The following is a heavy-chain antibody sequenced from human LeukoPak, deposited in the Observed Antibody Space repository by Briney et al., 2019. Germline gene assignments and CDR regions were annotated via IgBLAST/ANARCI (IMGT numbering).Heavy chain of an antibody. J-gene: IGHJ4*02. V-gene: IGHV3-23*01. CDR2: FSGSGGGT. Sequence: GGSLRLSCAASGFTFSSYAMSWVRQAPGKGLEWVSAFSGSGGGTYYADSVKGRFTISRDNSKNTLYLQMNSLRAEDTAVYYCAKAEYDIGPKSSCRFGSWGQGTLVTVSS. CDR3: AKAEYDIGPKSSCRFGS. CDR1: GFTFSSYA. D-gene: IGHD3-22*01.